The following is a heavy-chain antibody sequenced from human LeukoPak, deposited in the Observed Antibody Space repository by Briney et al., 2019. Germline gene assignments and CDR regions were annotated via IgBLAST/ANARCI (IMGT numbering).Heavy chain of an antibody. D-gene: IGHD3-10*01. V-gene: IGHV3-7*01. J-gene: IGHJ4*02. CDR3: TKGRSNHY. CDR1: GFTFGDFW. Sequence: GGSLGLSCAASGFTFGDFWMGWVRQAQGKGLEWVANINQDGSENYYVDSVKGRFTISRDNAKNSLYLQMNSLRAEDTAVYYCTKGRSNHYWGQGTLVTVST. CDR2: INQDGSEN.